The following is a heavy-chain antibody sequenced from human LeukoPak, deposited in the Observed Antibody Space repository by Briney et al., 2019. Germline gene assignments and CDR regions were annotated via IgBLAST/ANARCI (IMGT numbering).Heavy chain of an antibody. J-gene: IGHJ4*02. V-gene: IGHV1-69*05. CDR3: AKFDQTYGSGSYANY. CDR1: GGTFSSYA. Sequence: SVKVSCKASGGTFSSYAISWVRQAPGQGLEWMGMIIPIFGTANYAQKFQGRVTITTDESTSTAYMELSSLRSEDTAVYYCAKFDQTYGSGSYANYWGQGTLVTVSS. CDR2: IIPIFGTA. D-gene: IGHD3-10*01.